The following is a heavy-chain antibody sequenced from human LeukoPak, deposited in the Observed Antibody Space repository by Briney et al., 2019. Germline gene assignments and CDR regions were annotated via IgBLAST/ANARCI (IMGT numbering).Heavy chain of an antibody. CDR3: ARDSRRDGYNWGYCDY. CDR2: IIPIFGTA. D-gene: IGHD5-24*01. J-gene: IGHJ4*02. CDR1: GGTFSSYA. Sequence: GATVKVSCKASGGTFSSYAISWVRQAPGQGLEWMGRIIPIFGTANYAQKFQGRVTITTDESTSTAYMELSSLRSEDTAVYDCARDSRRDGYNWGYCDYWGQGTLVTVSS. V-gene: IGHV1-69*05.